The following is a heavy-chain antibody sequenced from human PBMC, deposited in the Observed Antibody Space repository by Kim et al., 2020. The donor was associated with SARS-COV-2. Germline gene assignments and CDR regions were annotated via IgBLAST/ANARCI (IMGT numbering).Heavy chain of an antibody. V-gene: IGHV4-39*07. CDR2: IYYSGST. J-gene: IGHJ4*02. D-gene: IGHD6-13*01. CDR1: GGSISSSSYY. Sequence: SETLSLTCTVSGGSISSSSYYWGWIRQPPGKGLEWIGSIYYSGSTYYNPSLKSRVTISVDTAKNQFSLKLSSVTAADTAVYYCARDLNPRVTAAGISYWGQGHLVAVAS. CDR3: ARDLNPRVTAAGISY.